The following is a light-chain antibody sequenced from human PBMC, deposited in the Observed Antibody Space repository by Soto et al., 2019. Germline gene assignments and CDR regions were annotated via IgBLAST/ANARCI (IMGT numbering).Light chain of an antibody. V-gene: IGKV1-5*01. CDR2: DAS. CDR1: QSISSW. CDR3: QQYNGYSLT. Sequence: DIQMTQSPSTLSVSVGDRVTITCRASQSISSWLAWYQQKPGKAPNLLIYDASSLESGVPSRFSGSGSGTEFTLTISSLQADDFATYFCQQYNGYSLTFGGGTKVDIK. J-gene: IGKJ4*01.